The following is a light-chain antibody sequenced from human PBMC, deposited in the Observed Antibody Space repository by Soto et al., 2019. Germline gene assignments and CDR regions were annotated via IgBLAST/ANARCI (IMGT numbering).Light chain of an antibody. V-gene: IGLV2-8*01. J-gene: IGLJ2*01. CDR1: SSDVGSYKF. CDR3: SSYAGNYNLG. Sequence: QSVLTQRPSASGSPGQSVTISCTGTSSDVGSYKFVSWYQQHPGKAPKLMMYEVSKRPSGVPDRFSGSKSGNTASLTVSGLQAEDEADYFCSSYAGNYNLGFGGGSKVTVL. CDR2: EVS.